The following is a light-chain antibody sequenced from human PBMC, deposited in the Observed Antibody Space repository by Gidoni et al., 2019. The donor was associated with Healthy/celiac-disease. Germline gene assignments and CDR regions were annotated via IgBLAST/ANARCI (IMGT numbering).Light chain of an antibody. J-gene: IGKJ4*01. CDR1: QSVSSN. V-gene: IGKV3-15*01. Sequence: EIVMTQSPATLSVSPGERATLSCRASQSVSSNLAWYQQKPGQAPRLLIYGASTRATGIPARFSGSGSGTEFTLTISSLQSEDFAVYYCQQYNNWPEALTFGGXTKVEIK. CDR3: QQYNNWPEALT. CDR2: GAS.